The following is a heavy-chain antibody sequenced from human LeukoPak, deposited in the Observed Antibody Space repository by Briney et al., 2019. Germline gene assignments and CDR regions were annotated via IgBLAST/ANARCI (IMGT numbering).Heavy chain of an antibody. CDR3: ARDPSTRYCSGGSCRAGPYFDY. D-gene: IGHD2-15*01. CDR1: GGSISSGGYY. V-gene: IGHV4-31*03. Sequence: SETLSLTCTVSGGSISSGGYYWSWIRQHRGKGLEWIGYIYYSGSTYYNPSLKSRVTISVDTSKNQFSLKLSSVTAADTAVYYCARDPSTRYCSGGSCRAGPYFDYWGQGTLFTVSS. J-gene: IGHJ4*02. CDR2: IYYSGST.